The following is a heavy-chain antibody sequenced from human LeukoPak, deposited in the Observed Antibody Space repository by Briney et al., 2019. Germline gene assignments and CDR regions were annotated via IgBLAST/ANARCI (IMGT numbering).Heavy chain of an antibody. CDR2: ISGNGADT. D-gene: IGHD6-19*01. J-gene: IGHJ4*02. Sequence: PGGSLRLSCSASGFTFSTYSMHWVRRAPGKGLEYISAISGNGADTYYPDSVKGRFTISRDNSKNMLFLQMNSLRAEDTAVYYCVKGSGTGWYSHWGQGTLVTVSS. V-gene: IGHV3-64D*06. CDR1: GFTFSTYS. CDR3: VKGSGTGWYSH.